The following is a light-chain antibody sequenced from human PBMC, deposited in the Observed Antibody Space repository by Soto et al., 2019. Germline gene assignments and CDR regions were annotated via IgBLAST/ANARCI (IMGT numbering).Light chain of an antibody. CDR2: EGT. Sequence: QSVLTQPASVSGSPGQSISISCTGTSSDVVTYNLVSWYQQHPGKAPTVLIYEGTKRPSGVSNRFSGSKSGNTASLRISGLQTEDEADYYCYSFAGSTTFSYVFGPGTKVTVL. J-gene: IGLJ1*01. V-gene: IGLV2-23*03. CDR1: SSDVVTYNL. CDR3: YSFAGSTTFSYV.